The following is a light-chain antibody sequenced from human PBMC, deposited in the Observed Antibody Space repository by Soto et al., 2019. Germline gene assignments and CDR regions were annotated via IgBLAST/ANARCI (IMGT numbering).Light chain of an antibody. J-gene: IGLJ1*01. V-gene: IGLV2-14*03. CDR3: CSYATSDTHV. CDR2: DVT. Sequence: QSALTQPASVSGSPGQSITISCTGTSSDIGAYDFVSWHQQHPGKGPKLIIYDVTNRPSGVSNRFSGSKSGNTASLTISGLQAEDEADYYCCSYATSDTHVFGTGTKLTVL. CDR1: SSDIGAYDF.